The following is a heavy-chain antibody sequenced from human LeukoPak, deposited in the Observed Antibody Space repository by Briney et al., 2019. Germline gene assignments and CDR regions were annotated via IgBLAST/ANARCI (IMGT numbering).Heavy chain of an antibody. V-gene: IGHV1-69*06. CDR2: IIPIFGTA. J-gene: IGHJ3*02. CDR3: ARDWRGYSYGYDAFDI. D-gene: IGHD5-18*01. CDR1: GGTFSSYA. Sequence: SVKLSCKASGGTFSSYAISWVRQAPGQGLEWMGGIIPIFGTANYAQKFQGRVTITADKSTSTAYMELSSLRSEDTAVYYCARDWRGYSYGYDAFDIWGQGTMVTVSS.